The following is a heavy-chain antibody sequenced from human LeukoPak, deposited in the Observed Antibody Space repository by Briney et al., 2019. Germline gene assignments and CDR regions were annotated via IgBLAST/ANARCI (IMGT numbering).Heavy chain of an antibody. CDR2: ISSSSTI. J-gene: IGHJ6*03. Sequence: GGSLRLSCAASGFTFSSYSMNWVRQAPGKGLEWVSYISSSSTIYYADSVKGRFTISRDNAKNSLYLQMNSLRAEDTAVYCCAREGRRLERPGYMDVWGKGTTVTVSS. V-gene: IGHV3-48*01. CDR3: AREGRRLERPGYMDV. D-gene: IGHD1-1*01. CDR1: GFTFSSYS.